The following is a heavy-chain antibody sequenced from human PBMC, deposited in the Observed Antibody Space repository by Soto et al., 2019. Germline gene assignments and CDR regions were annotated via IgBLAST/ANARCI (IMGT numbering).Heavy chain of an antibody. CDR3: ARARMDYDFWSGYNYYYYGMDV. V-gene: IGHV4-30-4*01. CDR1: GGSIGRGDYY. Sequence: SSETLSLTCSVSGGSIGRGDYYWSWIRQPPGKGLEWIGYIYYSGSTYYNPSLKSRVTISVDTSKNQFSLKLSSVTAADTAVYYCARARMDYDFWSGYNYYYYGMDVWGQGTTVTVSS. D-gene: IGHD3-3*01. CDR2: IYYSGST. J-gene: IGHJ6*02.